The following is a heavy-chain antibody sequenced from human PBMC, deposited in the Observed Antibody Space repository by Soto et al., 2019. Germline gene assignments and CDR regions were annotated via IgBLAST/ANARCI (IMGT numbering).Heavy chain of an antibody. CDR2: ITSASRTI. CDR3: VREDSGYDYAFDL. J-gene: IGHJ4*02. V-gene: IGHV3-48*01. Sequence: GGSLRLSCAASGFTFSSYSMNWVRQGPGKGLEWISYITSASRTIYYADSVKGRFTISRDNAKNSLYLQMNSLRVEDTAIYFCVREDSGYDYAFDLWGQGTLVTVSS. CDR1: GFTFSSYS. D-gene: IGHD5-12*01.